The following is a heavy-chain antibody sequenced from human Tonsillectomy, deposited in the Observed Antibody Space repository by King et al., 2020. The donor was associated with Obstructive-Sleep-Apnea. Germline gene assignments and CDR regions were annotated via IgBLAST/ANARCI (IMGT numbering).Heavy chain of an antibody. Sequence: VQLVESGAEVSKPGASVKVSCKASGYTFTGYYIHWVRKAPGQGLEWMGWISPNSGATKYAQKFQDRVTMTRDTSISTAYMDLSRLRSDDTAIYYCARDMSAYDSTSPAYWGQRTLVTVSS. D-gene: IGHD3-10*01. V-gene: IGHV1-2*02. CDR3: ARDMSAYDSTSPAY. CDR2: ISPNSGAT. CDR1: GYTFTGYY. J-gene: IGHJ4*02.